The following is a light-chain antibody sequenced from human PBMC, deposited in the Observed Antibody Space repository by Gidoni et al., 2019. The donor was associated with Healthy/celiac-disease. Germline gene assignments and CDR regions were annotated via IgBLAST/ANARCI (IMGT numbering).Light chain of an antibody. V-gene: IGLV1-40*01. Sequence: QSVLTQPPSVSGAPGPRVTISCPWSSSNIGAGYDVHWYQQLPGTAPKLLIYGNSNRPSGVPDRFSGSKSGTSASLAITGLQAEDEADYYCQSYDSSLSGPYVVFGGGTKLTVL. CDR1: SSNIGAGYD. J-gene: IGLJ2*01. CDR3: QSYDSSLSGPYVV. CDR2: GNS.